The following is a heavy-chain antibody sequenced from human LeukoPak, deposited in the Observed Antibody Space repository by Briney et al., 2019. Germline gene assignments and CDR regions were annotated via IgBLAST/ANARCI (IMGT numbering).Heavy chain of an antibody. D-gene: IGHD2-15*01. V-gene: IGHV1-69*13. CDR1: GGTFSSYA. CDR2: IIPVFGTS. J-gene: IGHJ4*02. Sequence: ASVKVSCKASGGTFSSYAISWVRQAPGQGLEWMGGIIPVFGTSNYAQKFQGRVTITADESTRTAYMELSSLRSEDTAVYYCARELPVFKGYCSGGSCLFDYWGQGTLVTVSS. CDR3: ARELPVFKGYCSGGSCLFDY.